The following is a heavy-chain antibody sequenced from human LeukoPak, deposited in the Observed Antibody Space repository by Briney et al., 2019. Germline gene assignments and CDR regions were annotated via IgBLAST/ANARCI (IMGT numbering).Heavy chain of an antibody. J-gene: IGHJ3*02. CDR2: IIPIFGTA. Sequence: GASVKVSCKASGYTFTSYGISWVRQAPGQGLEWMGGIIPIFGTANYAQKFQGRVTITADESTSTAYMELSSLRSEDTAVYYCARPIVGGFEDAFDIWGQGTMVTVSS. CDR3: ARPIVGGFEDAFDI. D-gene: IGHD1-26*01. V-gene: IGHV1-69*13. CDR1: GYTFTSYG.